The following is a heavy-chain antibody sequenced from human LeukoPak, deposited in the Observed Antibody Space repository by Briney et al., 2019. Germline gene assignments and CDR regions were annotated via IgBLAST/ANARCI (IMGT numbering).Heavy chain of an antibody. D-gene: IGHD3-3*01. J-gene: IGHJ6*02. CDR3: ARDGQDLRFSEWLVNYYYYYGMDV. V-gene: IGHV3-7*01. CDR2: IKQDGSEE. Sequence: PGGSLRLSCAASGFTFSDYYMSWVRQAPGKGLEWVANIKQDGSEEYYVDSVKGRSTISRDNAKNSLYLQMNSLRAEDTAVYYCARDGQDLRFSEWLVNYYYYYGMDVWGQGTTVTVSS. CDR1: GFTFSDYY.